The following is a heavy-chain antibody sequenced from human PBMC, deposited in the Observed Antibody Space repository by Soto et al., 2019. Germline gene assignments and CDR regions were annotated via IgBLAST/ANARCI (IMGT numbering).Heavy chain of an antibody. D-gene: IGHD3-22*01. V-gene: IGHV3-23*01. CDR1: GFTFSTYS. CDR3: AKETYYYDSSGLPGY. Sequence: PGGSLRLSCAASGFTFSTYSLTWVRQAPGKGLEWVSAISGSGGSTYYADSVKGRFTISRDNSKNTLYLQMNSLRAEDTAVYYCAKETYYYDSSGLPGYWGQGTLVTVSS. J-gene: IGHJ4*02. CDR2: ISGSGGST.